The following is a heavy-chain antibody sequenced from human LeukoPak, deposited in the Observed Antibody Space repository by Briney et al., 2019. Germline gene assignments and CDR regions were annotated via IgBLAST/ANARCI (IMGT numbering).Heavy chain of an antibody. D-gene: IGHD6-6*01. J-gene: IGHJ6*02. CDR1: GFTFSSYG. V-gene: IGHV1-69*01. Sequence: GGSLRLSCAASGFTFSSYGISWVRQAPGQGLEWMGGIIPIFGTANYAQKFQGRVTITADESTSTAYMELSSLRSEDTAVYYCARLDEYSSSSRYYGMDVWGQGTTVTVSS. CDR2: IIPIFGTA. CDR3: ARLDEYSSSSRYYGMDV.